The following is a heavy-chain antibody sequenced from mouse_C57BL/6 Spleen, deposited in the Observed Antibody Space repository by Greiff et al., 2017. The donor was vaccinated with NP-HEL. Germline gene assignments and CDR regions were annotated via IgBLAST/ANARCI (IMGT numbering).Heavy chain of an antibody. V-gene: IGHV1-15*01. CDR1: GYTFTDYE. CDR3: TRQLRLPNYAMDY. D-gene: IGHD3-2*02. J-gene: IGHJ4*01. CDR2: IDPETGGT. Sequence: LQESGAELVRPGASVTLSCKASGYTFTDYEMHWVKQTPVHGLEWIGAIDPETGGTAYNQKFKGKAILTADKSSSTAYMELRSLTSEDSAVYYCTRQLRLPNYAMDYWGQGTSVTVSS.